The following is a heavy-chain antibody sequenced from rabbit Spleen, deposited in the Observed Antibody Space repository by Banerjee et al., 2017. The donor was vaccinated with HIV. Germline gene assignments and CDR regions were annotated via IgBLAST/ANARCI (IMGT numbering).Heavy chain of an antibody. CDR2: IYAGKGST. D-gene: IGHD3-1*01. Sequence: QLVESGGGLVQPGGSLKLSCKASGLDFSTYYMSWVRQAPGKGLEWIGIIYAGKGSTDYANWVNGRFTISSHNAQNTMDLQMNSLTAADTATYFCMRSVDAWFGDLWGPGTLVTVS. V-gene: IGHV1S7*01. CDR3: MRSVDAWFGDL. J-gene: IGHJ4*01. CDR1: GLDFSTYY.